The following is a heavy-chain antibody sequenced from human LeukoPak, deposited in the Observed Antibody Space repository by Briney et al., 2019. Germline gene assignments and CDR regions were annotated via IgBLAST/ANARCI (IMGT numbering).Heavy chain of an antibody. CDR3: ASTALYDFYYYYMDV. Sequence: ASVKVSCKASGYTFTGYYMLWVRQAPGQGLEWMGWFNPDSGATNYAQKFQGRVTMTRDTSISTAYMELSRLRSDDTAVYYCASTALYDFYYYYMDVWGKGTTVTVSS. CDR1: GYTFTGYY. J-gene: IGHJ6*03. CDR2: FNPDSGAT. D-gene: IGHD3-3*01. V-gene: IGHV1-2*02.